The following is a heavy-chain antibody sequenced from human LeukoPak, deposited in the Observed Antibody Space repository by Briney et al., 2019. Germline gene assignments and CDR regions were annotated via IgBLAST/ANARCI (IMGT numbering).Heavy chain of an antibody. J-gene: IGHJ3*01. V-gene: IGHV3-33*01. CDR3: ARSSYSSSSSV. CDR2: IWYDGSNA. CDR1: GFTFNNYG. Sequence: GGSLRLSCAASGFTFNNYGMHWVRQAPGKGLEGVAVIWYDGSNAYYADSVKGRFTISRDNSNNTLYLQMNSLRAEDTAVYYCARSSYSSSSSVWGQGTMVTVSS. D-gene: IGHD6-6*01.